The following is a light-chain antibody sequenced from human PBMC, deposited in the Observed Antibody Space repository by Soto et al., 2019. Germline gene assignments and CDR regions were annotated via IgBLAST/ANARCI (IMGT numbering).Light chain of an antibody. CDR2: RNN. CDR3: AALDDSLSGVV. CDR1: SSNIGSNY. V-gene: IGLV1-47*01. J-gene: IGLJ3*02. Sequence: QSVLTQPPSACGTPGQRVTISCSGSSSNIGSNYVYWYQQLPGTAPKLLIYRNNQRPSGVPDRFSGSKSGTSDSLAISGLRFGGEANYYCAALDDSLSGVVFGGGTKLTVL.